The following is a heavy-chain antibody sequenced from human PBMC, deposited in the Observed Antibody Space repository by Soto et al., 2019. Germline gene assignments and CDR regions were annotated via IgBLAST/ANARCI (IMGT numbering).Heavy chain of an antibody. CDR3: AKAGADYSDSAGYYSDFDH. CDR2: ISSDGSLK. V-gene: IGHV3-30*18. CDR1: GFTFDSYG. D-gene: IGHD3-22*01. J-gene: IGHJ4*02. Sequence: VHLVESGGGVVQPGRSLRLSCTASGFTFDSYGMHWVRQAPGKGLEWVATISSDGSLKHYVDSVKGRFSISREISGNTLHIQMDSLRVDDTAVYYCAKAGADYSDSAGYYSDFDHWGQGTLVTVSS.